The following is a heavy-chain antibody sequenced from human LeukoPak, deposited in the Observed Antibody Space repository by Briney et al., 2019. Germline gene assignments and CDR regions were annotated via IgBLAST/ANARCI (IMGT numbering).Heavy chain of an antibody. V-gene: IGHV1-69*05. J-gene: IGHJ6*03. D-gene: IGHD3-16*01. CDR1: GGTFSSYA. CDR2: IIPIFGTA. Sequence: SVKVSCKASGGTFSSYAISWVRQAPGQGLEWMGRIIPIFGTANYAQKFQGRVTITTDESTSTAYMELSSLRSEDTAVYYCARHFGLGGPYYYYYMDVWGKGTTVTVSS. CDR3: ARHFGLGGPYYYYYMDV.